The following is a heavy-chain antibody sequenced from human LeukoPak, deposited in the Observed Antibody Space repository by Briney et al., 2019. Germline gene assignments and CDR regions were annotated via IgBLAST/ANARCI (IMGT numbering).Heavy chain of an antibody. CDR2: FYYSGTT. D-gene: IGHD6-13*01. V-gene: IGHV4-59*01. J-gene: IGHJ4*02. CDR1: GGSINSYY. CDR3: ARGSSSSHHPALS. Sequence: PSETLSLTCTVSGGSINSYYWSWIRQPPGMGLEWIGYFYYSGTTNYNPSLKSRATISVDTSQNQFSLKLSSVTAADTAVYFCARGSSSSHHPALSWGQGTLVTVSS.